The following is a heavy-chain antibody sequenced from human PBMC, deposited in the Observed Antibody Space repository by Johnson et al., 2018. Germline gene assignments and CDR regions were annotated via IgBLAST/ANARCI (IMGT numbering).Heavy chain of an antibody. J-gene: IGHJ6*02. CDR3: ASLRLPLAPPYYYYGMDV. CDR2: ISYDGSNK. CDR1: GFTFSSYG. D-gene: IGHD3-3*01. Sequence: QVQLVQSGGGVVQPGRSLRLSCAASGFTFSSYGMHWVRQAPGKGLEWVAVISYDGSNKYYADSVKGRFTISRDNSKNTLYLQMNSLRAEDTAVYYCASLRLPLAPPYYYYGMDVWGQVTTVSVSS. V-gene: IGHV3-30*03.